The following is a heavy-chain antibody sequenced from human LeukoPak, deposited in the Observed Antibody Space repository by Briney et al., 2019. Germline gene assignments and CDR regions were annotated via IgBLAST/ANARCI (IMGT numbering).Heavy chain of an antibody. CDR1: GYTFTGYY. D-gene: IGHD1-26*01. Sequence: ASVKVSCKASGYTFTGYYMHWVRQAPGQGLEWMGWINPNSGGTNYAQKFQGRVTMTRDTSISTAYMELSRLRSDDTAVYYCAREPRSGSYFGSRDKFDYWGQGTLVTVSS. J-gene: IGHJ4*02. CDR2: INPNSGGT. V-gene: IGHV1-2*02. CDR3: AREPRSGSYFGSRDKFDY.